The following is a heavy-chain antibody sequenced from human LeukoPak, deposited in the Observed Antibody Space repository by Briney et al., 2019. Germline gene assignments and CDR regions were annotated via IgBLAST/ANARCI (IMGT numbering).Heavy chain of an antibody. V-gene: IGHV3-66*01. Sequence: GGSLRLSCAASGFTVSSNYMSWVRQAPGKGLEWVPVIYSGGSTYYADSVKGRFTISRGNAKNTLYLQMNSLRDEDTAVYYCARGTASTGLDNWGQGTLVTVSS. CDR2: IYSGGST. CDR3: ARGTASTGLDN. D-gene: IGHD1-1*01. CDR1: GFTVSSNY. J-gene: IGHJ4*02.